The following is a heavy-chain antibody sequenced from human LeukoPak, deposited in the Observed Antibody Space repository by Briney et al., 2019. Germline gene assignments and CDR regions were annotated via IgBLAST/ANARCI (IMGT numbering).Heavy chain of an antibody. CDR2: ISAYNGNT. Sequence: ASVKVSCKASGYTFTSYGISWVRQAPGQGLEWMGWISAYNGNTNYAQKLQGRVTMTTDTSTSTAYMELRSLRSDDTAVYYCASSYYYYYYMDVWGKGTTVTVSS. V-gene: IGHV1-18*01. CDR3: ASSYYYYYYMDV. J-gene: IGHJ6*03. CDR1: GYTFTSYG.